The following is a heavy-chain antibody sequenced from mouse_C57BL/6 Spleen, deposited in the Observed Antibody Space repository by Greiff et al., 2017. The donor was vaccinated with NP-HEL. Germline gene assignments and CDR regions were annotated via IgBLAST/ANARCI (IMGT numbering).Heavy chain of an antibody. Sequence: QVQLQQSGAELVKPGASAKISCKASGYAFSSYWMNWVKQRPGKGLEWIGQIYPGDGDTNYNGKFKGKATLTADKSSSTAYMQLSSLTSEDSAVYFCARGTIVTTSYFDYWGQGTTLTVSS. J-gene: IGHJ2*01. CDR3: ARGTIVTTSYFDY. V-gene: IGHV1-80*01. D-gene: IGHD2-5*01. CDR2: IYPGDGDT. CDR1: GYAFSSYW.